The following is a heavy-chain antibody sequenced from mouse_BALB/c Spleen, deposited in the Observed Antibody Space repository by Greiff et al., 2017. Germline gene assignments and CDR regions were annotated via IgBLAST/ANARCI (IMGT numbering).Heavy chain of an antibody. CDR1: GYTFTSYW. D-gene: IGHD1-1*01. CDR3: VPHYYGSTYFDY. Sequence: EVQLQQSGTVLARPGASVKMSCKASGYTFTSYWMHWVKQRPGQGLEWIGAIYPGNSDTSYNQKFKGKAKLTAVTSTSTAYMELSSLTNEDSAVYYCVPHYYGSTYFDYWGQGTTLTVSS. J-gene: IGHJ2*01. V-gene: IGHV1-5*01. CDR2: IYPGNSDT.